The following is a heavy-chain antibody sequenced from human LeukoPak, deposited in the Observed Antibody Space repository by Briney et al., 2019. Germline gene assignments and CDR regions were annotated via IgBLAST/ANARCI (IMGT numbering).Heavy chain of an antibody. D-gene: IGHD3-10*01. J-gene: IGHJ4*02. CDR3: ARGTYYYGSALF. CDR2: INHSGST. V-gene: IGHV4-39*07. CDR1: GVSISSSSYY. Sequence: SETLSLTCTVSGVSISSSSYYWGWIRQPPGKGLEWIGEINHSGSTNYNPSLKSRVTISVDTSKNQFSLKLSSVTAADTAVYYCARGTYYYGSALFWGQGTLVTVSS.